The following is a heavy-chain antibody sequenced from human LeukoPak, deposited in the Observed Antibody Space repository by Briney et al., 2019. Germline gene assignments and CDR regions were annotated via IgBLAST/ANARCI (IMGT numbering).Heavy chain of an antibody. D-gene: IGHD5-18*01. CDR1: GASISAYH. CDR3: ARDYSYPDY. Sequence: SETLSLTCSVSGASISAYHWSWIRQPAGKGLEWIGRIYSSGRTNYIPSLKSRLTMSVDTSKNQFSLKLNSVTAADTAVYYCARDYSYPDYWGQGTLVTVSS. CDR2: IYSSGRT. J-gene: IGHJ4*02. V-gene: IGHV4-4*07.